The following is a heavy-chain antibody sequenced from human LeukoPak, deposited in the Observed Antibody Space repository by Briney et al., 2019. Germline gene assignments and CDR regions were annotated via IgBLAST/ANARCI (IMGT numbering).Heavy chain of an antibody. J-gene: IGHJ1*01. V-gene: IGHV1-46*01. CDR2: INPSGVST. Sequence: ASVKVSCKASGYTFTSYYMHWVRQAPGQGLEWMGIINPSGVSTSYAQKFQGRVTVTRDTSTSTVYMELSSLRSEDTAVYYCARGPRAAVEYFQHWGQGTLVTVSS. CDR3: ARGPRAAVEYFQH. CDR1: GYTFTSYY. D-gene: IGHD6-13*01.